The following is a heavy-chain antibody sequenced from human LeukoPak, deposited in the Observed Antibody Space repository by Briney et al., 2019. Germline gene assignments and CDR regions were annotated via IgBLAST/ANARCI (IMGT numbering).Heavy chain of an antibody. J-gene: IGHJ4*02. CDR1: AFTFSSYW. Sequence: PGGSPRLSCAASAFTFSSYWMSWVRQAPGKGLEWVANIKEDGSEQYYVDSLKGRFTISRDNAKNSLYLQMNSLRAEDTAVYYCVRDSYSRDLDYWGQGTLVTVSS. V-gene: IGHV3-7*01. CDR3: VRDSYSRDLDY. CDR2: IKEDGSEQ. D-gene: IGHD3-22*01.